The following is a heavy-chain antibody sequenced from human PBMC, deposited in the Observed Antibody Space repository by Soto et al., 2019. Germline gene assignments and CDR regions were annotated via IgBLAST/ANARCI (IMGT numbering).Heavy chain of an antibody. CDR2: ITDYGGDA. CDR3: ARGSTESYPGRRIFHL. V-gene: IGHV3-23*01. J-gene: IGHJ1*01. CDR1: GITFASRA. Sequence: GGFLRLSCVASGITFASRAISWVRLAPGGGLEWVSTITDYGGDAKYADSVRGRFAISRDNSKKTLYLQMSSLTVEDSAIYYCARGSTESYPGRRIFHLRGRGTLVSVSS. D-gene: IGHD3-3*01.